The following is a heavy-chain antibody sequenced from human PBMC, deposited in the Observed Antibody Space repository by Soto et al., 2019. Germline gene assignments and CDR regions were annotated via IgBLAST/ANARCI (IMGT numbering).Heavy chain of an antibody. Sequence: QVQLVQSGGEVKKPGASVKVSCQASGYTFSDYAISWVRQAPGQGLEWMGWISASTRNTDQAQNFQGRVIMTLSTSTNTASMALRSLSSEDTAVYYCGRWYCSVGSCYGCWHFELWCRGTLVTVSS. CDR3: GRWYCSVGSCYGCWHFEL. CDR1: GYTFSDYA. D-gene: IGHD2-15*01. V-gene: IGHV1-18*01. CDR2: ISASTRNT. J-gene: IGHJ2*01.